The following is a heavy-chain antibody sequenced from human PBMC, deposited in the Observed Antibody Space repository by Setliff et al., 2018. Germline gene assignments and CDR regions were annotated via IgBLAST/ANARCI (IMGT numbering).Heavy chain of an antibody. CDR2: INKDGDGSTT. D-gene: IGHD2-15*01. V-gene: IGHV3-74*01. J-gene: IGHJ4*02. CDR1: GFSFNNYW. CDR3: AKRGPYCSGGTCHYYFDY. Sequence: PGGSLRLSCEASGFSFNNYWMYWVRQVPGKGLVWVSGINKDGDGSTTNYADSVKGRFTISRDNSKNTVYLEMNSLRAEDTAVYYCAKRGPYCSGGTCHYYFDYWGQGTLVTVSS.